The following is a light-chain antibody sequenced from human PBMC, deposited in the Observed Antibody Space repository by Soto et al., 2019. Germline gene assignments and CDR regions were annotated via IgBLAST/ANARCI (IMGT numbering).Light chain of an antibody. J-gene: IGKJ1*01. CDR1: QDITNF. CDR3: QQYDIRPWT. CDR2: DAS. Sequence: DIQMTQSPSSLSASVGDRVTITCQASQDITNFLNWYQQKPGKAPKLLIYDASNLETGVPSRFSGSGSGTDFTFTISSLQPEDIATYYCQQYDIRPWTFGQGTKGEIK. V-gene: IGKV1-33*01.